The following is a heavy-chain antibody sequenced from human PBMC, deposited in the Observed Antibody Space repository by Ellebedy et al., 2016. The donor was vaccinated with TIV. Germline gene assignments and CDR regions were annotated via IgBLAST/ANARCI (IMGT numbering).Heavy chain of an antibody. D-gene: IGHD4/OR15-4a*01. V-gene: IGHV3-23*01. CDR2: ITGSGDST. Sequence: ESLKISXVDYGFTFSNYAMNWVRQAPGKGLEWVSAITGSGDSTYYADSVKGRFTISRDNSKNTLYLQMNSLRAEDTALYYCAKGMRGGADFDYWGQGTLVTVSS. CDR1: GFTFSNYA. J-gene: IGHJ4*02. CDR3: AKGMRGGADFDY.